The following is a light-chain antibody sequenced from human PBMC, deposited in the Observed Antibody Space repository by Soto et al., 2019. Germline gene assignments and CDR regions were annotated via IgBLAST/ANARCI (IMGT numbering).Light chain of an antibody. Sequence: DIVMTQSPDSLAVSLGERATINGKSSQSVFYSSNNKHYLAWYQQKPGQPPKLLIYWASTRESGVPDRFSGSGSGTDFTLTISSLQAEDVAAYYCQQYYSIPLTFGGGTKVEIK. V-gene: IGKV4-1*01. CDR1: QSVFYSSNNKHY. CDR2: WAS. J-gene: IGKJ4*01. CDR3: QQYYSIPLT.